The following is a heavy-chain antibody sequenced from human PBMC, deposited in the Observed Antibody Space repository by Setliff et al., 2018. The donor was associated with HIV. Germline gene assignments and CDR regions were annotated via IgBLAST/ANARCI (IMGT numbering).Heavy chain of an antibody. D-gene: IGHD3-10*01. CDR2: IAKTGST. CDR1: GGSISSSSYY. J-gene: IGHJ6*03. CDR3: ARDGPLEGSYRYYYYYMDV. Sequence: SETLSLTCTVSGGSISSSSYYWNWTRQPAGKGLEWIGRIAKTGSTNYNPSLKSRLTISMDTSKNQFSLKLSSVTAADTAVYYCARDGPLEGSYRYYYYYMDVWGKGTTVTVSS. V-gene: IGHV4-61*10.